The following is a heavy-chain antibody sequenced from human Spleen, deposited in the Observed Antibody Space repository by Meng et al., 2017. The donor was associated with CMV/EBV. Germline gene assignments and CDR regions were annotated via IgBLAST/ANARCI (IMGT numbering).Heavy chain of an antibody. Sequence: SSNLWTWVRQVPGKGLEWIGEIYHSGSTNYNPSLKSRVTISVDKFKNQFSLTLGSLTAADPAVYYCARIERRRILKYCGSDCSTPSYSGQGTLVTVSS. CDR2: IYHSGST. V-gene: IGHV4-4*02. CDR3: ARIERRRILKYCGSDCSTPSY. CDR1: SSNL. D-gene: IGHD2-21*02. J-gene: IGHJ4*02.